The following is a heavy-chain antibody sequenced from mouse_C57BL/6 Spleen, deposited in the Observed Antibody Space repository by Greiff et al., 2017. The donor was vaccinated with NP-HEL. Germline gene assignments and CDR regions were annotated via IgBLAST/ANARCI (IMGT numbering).Heavy chain of an antibody. CDR1: GFTFSSYG. D-gene: IGHD1-1*01. V-gene: IGHV5-6*02. Sequence: EVMLVESGGDLVKPGGSLKLSCAASGFTFSSYGMSWVRQTPDKRLEWVATISSGGSYTYYPDSVKGRFTISRDNAKNTLYLQMSSLKSEDTAMYYCARRDGSSPFAYWGQGTLVTVSA. J-gene: IGHJ3*01. CDR2: ISSGGSYT. CDR3: ARRDGSSPFAY.